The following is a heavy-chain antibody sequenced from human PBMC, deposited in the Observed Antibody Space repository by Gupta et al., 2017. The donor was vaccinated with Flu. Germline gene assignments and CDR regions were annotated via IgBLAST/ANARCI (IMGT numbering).Heavy chain of an antibody. V-gene: IGHV2-5*02. CDR1: GFSFSTSGVG. J-gene: IGHJ3*02. CDR3: VHVGWLGWLVHRNEAFDI. Sequence: QITLRESGPTLVTPSQTLTLTCTFSGFSFSTSGVGVGWIRQPPGKALEWLALIYWDDVQRYSPSLKSRLTITKDTSENQVVLTMTNAGPVDTATYFCVHVGWLGWLVHRNEAFDIWGRGTMVTVSS. D-gene: IGHD6-19*01. CDR2: IYWDDVQ.